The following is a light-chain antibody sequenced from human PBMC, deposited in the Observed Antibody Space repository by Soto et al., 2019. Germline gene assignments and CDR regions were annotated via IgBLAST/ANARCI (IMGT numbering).Light chain of an antibody. CDR2: KVS. J-gene: IGKJ3*01. V-gene: IGKV2-30*01. CDR3: MQGTHWPLFI. CDR1: ESLVYSDGNTY. Sequence: DVVLTQSPLSLPVTLGQPASISCRSSESLVYSDGNTYLNWFHQRPGQSPRRLIYKVSNRDSGVPDRFSGSGSGTNFTLKISRVEAEDVGLYYCMQGTHWPLFIFGPGTKVEIK.